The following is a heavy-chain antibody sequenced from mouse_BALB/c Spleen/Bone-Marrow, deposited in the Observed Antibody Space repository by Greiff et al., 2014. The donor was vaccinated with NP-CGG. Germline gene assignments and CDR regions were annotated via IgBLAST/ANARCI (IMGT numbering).Heavy chain of an antibody. Sequence: QVQLQQSGAELARPGASVKMSCKASGYTFSSYTIHWLKQRPGQGLEWIGYIRPSSGFTTYIQNFKDKATLTADKSSSTAYMQLSSLTSEDSAVYYCARRLRLRDYFDYWGQGTTLTVSS. CDR1: GYTFSSYT. D-gene: IGHD1-2*01. CDR2: IRPSSGFT. CDR3: ARRLRLRDYFDY. V-gene: IGHV1-4*01. J-gene: IGHJ2*01.